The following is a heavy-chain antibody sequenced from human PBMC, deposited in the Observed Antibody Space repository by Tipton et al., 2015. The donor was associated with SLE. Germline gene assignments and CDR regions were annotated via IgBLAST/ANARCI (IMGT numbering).Heavy chain of an antibody. Sequence: SLRLSCAASGFTFDDYTMHWVRQAPGKGLEWVSLISWDGGSTYYADSVKGRFTISRDNSKNSLYLQMNSLRTEDTAVYYCAKESLSSGYYDYFDYWGQGTLVTVSS. CDR2: ISWDGGST. D-gene: IGHD3-22*01. V-gene: IGHV3-43*01. J-gene: IGHJ4*02. CDR3: AKESLSSGYYDYFDY. CDR1: GFTFDDYT.